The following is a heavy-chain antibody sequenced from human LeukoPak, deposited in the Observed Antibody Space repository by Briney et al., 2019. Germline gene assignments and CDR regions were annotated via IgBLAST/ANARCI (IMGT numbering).Heavy chain of an antibody. V-gene: IGHV3-30*18. CDR2: ISWDGAVI. D-gene: IGHD2-8*02. CDR3: AKDLGTKYCIDY. J-gene: IGHJ4*02. CDR1: GFTFRSSA. Sequence: GGSLRLSCVTPGFTFRSSAMHWVRQAPGRGLEWIAFISWDGAVIYYADSVKGRFTISRDTSKRTVSLQVDSLRAEDTAVYYCAKDLGTKYCIDYWGQGALVTVSS.